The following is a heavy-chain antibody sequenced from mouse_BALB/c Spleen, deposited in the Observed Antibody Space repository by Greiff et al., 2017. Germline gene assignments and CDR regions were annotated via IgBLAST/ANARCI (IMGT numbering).Heavy chain of an antibody. CDR1: GYSITSGYY. D-gene: IGHD2-2*01. CDR2: ISYDGSN. V-gene: IGHV3-6*02. J-gene: IGHJ3*01. CDR3: AREDYGYDVGFAY. Sequence: EVQLVQSGPGLVKPSQSLSLTCSVTGYSITSGYYWNWIRQFPGNKLEWMGYISYDGSNNYNPSLKNRISITSDTSKNQFFLKLNSVTTEDTATYYCAREDYGYDVGFAYWGQGTLVTVSA.